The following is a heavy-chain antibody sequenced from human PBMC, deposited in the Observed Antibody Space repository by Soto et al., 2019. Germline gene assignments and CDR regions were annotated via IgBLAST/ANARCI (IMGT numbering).Heavy chain of an antibody. J-gene: IGHJ4*02. D-gene: IGHD3-16*01. V-gene: IGHV4-61*08. CDR1: GGSISSGGYS. CDR3: ARRYGGNFDY. CDR2: IYYSGST. Sequence: SETLSLTCAVSGGSISSGGYSWSWIRQPPGKGLEWIGYIYYSGSTNYNPSLKSRVTISVDTSKNQFSLKLSSVTAADTAVYYCARRYGGNFDYWGQGTLVTVSS.